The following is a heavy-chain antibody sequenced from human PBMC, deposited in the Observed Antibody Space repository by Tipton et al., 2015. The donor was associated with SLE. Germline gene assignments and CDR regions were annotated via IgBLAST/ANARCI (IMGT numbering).Heavy chain of an antibody. CDR3: ARRHNSFDF. CDR1: GDSISESSYY. CDR2: LFSRGDT. J-gene: IGHJ4*02. V-gene: IGHV4-39*01. Sequence: GLVKPSETLSLTCAVSGDSISESSYYWTWVRQSPGKGLEWIASLFSRGDTYYNPSLKGRVTISADVSKNEFSLRLNSVTAADTAMYYCARRHNSFDFWGRGALVTVSS.